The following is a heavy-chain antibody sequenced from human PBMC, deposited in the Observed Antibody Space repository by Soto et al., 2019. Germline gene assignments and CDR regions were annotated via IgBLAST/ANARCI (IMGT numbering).Heavy chain of an antibody. CDR2: IYHSGST. J-gene: IGHJ5*02. CDR1: GYSISSGYY. V-gene: IGHV4-38-2*01. D-gene: IGHD4-17*01. Sequence: SETLSLTCAVSGYSISSGYYWGWIRQTPGKGLEWIASIYHSGSTYYNPSLKSRVTISVDTSKNQFSLKLTSVTAPDTAVYYCARGAATVTPGWFDPWGQGIMVTVSS. CDR3: ARGAATVTPGWFDP.